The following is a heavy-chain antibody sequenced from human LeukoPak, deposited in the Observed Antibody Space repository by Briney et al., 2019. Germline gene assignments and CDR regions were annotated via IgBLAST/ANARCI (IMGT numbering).Heavy chain of an antibody. Sequence: GGSLRLSCAASGFTFSSYGMHWVRQAPGKGLEWVAVIWYDGSNKYYADSVKGRFTIFRDNSKNTLYLQMNSLRAEDTAVYYCAKDRVYYGSGSSFYFDYWGQGTLVTVSS. D-gene: IGHD3-10*01. CDR2: IWYDGSNK. CDR1: GFTFSSYG. V-gene: IGHV3-33*06. J-gene: IGHJ4*02. CDR3: AKDRVYYGSGSSFYFDY.